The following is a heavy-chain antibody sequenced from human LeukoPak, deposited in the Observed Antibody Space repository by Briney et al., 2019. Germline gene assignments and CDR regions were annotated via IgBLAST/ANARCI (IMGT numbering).Heavy chain of an antibody. CDR1: GGSITSSFY. J-gene: IGHJ4*02. Sequence: SETLSLTCTVSGGSITSSFYWSWIRQSPGKVLEWIGYIYNSGGTKYNPSLKSRLTISVGTSKNQFSLNLSSVTAADTAVYYCARASVLLSADYWGQGTLVTVSS. CDR2: IYNSGGT. V-gene: IGHV4-59*01. CDR3: ARASVLLSADY. D-gene: IGHD3-16*01.